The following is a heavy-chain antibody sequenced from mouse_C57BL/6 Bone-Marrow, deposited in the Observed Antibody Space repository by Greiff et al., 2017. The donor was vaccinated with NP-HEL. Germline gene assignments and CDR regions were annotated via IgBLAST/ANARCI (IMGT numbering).Heavy chain of an antibody. CDR1: GFTFSDYY. CDR2: ISNGGGST. CDR3: ARQSLYYYGSSYDWYCDV. V-gene: IGHV5-12*01. D-gene: IGHD1-1*01. Sequence: EVKLVESGGGLVQPGGSLKLSCAASGFTFSDYYMYWVRQTPEKRLEWVAYISNGGGSTYYPDTVKGRFTISRDNAKNTLYLQMSRLKSEDTAMYYCARQSLYYYGSSYDWYCDVWGTGTTVTVSS. J-gene: IGHJ1*03.